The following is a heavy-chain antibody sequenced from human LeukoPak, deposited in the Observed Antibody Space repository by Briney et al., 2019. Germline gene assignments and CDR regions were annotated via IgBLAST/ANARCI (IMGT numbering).Heavy chain of an antibody. J-gene: IGHJ4*02. Sequence: GASVKVSCKASGESFGSYGISWVRQAPGQGLQLMGRIIPLFDIETYAQKFQGRVALTADKFTNTAYLELSSLRSEDTALYFCARDGTGEGYNFYSDYWGQGTLVTVSS. CDR1: GESFGSYG. V-gene: IGHV1-69*04. CDR3: ARDGTGEGYNFYSDY. CDR2: IIPLFDIE. D-gene: IGHD5-24*01.